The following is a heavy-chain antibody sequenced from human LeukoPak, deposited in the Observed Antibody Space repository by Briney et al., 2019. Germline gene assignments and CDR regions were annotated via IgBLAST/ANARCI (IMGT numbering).Heavy chain of an antibody. CDR2: MRGTGGFT. V-gene: IGHV3-23*01. Sequence: GGSLRLSCAGSGLTLRNFGMTWVRQPPGKGLEWVSSMRGTGGFTMYADSVKGRFAMSRDDSRNTLYLQMDSLRAEDTAVYYCSRDPNGDYIGAFDGWGQGTMVTVSS. D-gene: IGHD2-8*01. J-gene: IGHJ3*01. CDR1: GLTLRNFG. CDR3: SRDPNGDYIGAFDG.